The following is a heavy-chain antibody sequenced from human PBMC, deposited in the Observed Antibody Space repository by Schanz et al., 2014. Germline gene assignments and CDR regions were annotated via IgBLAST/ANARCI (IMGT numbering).Heavy chain of an antibody. V-gene: IGHV3-23*04. CDR3: AKRCSSTSCSHGAFDI. CDR1: GFTFSTYA. D-gene: IGHD2-2*01. Sequence: EVQLVESGGGLVQPGGSLRLSCATSGFTFSTYAMSWVRQAPGKGLEWVSGISGSGVITYYEDSVKGRFTISRDNSKNTLYVQMNSLRAEDTAVYYCAKRCSSTSCSHGAFDIWGQGTMVTVSS. CDR2: ISGSGVIT. J-gene: IGHJ3*02.